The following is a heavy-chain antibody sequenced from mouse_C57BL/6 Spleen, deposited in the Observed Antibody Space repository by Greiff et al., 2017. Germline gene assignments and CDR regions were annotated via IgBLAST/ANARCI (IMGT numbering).Heavy chain of an antibody. D-gene: IGHD4-1*01. CDR3: ARGLGGFFDY. J-gene: IGHJ2*01. V-gene: IGHV3-1*01. CDR2: ISYSGST. CDR1: GYSITSGYD. Sequence: EVQRVESGPGMVKPSQSLSLTCTVTGYSITSGYDWHWIRHFPGNKLEWMGYISYSGSTNYNPSLKSRISITHDTSKNHFFLKLNSVTTEDTATYYCARGLGGFFDYWGQGTTLTVSS.